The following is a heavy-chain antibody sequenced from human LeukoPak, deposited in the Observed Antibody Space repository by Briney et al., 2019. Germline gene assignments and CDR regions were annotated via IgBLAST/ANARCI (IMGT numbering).Heavy chain of an antibody. V-gene: IGHV1-2*02. Sequence: ASVKVSCKASGYTFTGYYMHWVRQSPGQGLEWMGWINPNSGGTNYAQKFQGRVTMTRDTSISTAYMDLSRLRSDDTAVYYCAREYCSSSSYTEYFQHWGQGTLVTVSS. CDR3: AREYCSSSSYTEYFQH. CDR1: GYTFTGYY. D-gene: IGHD6-6*01. CDR2: INPNSGGT. J-gene: IGHJ1*01.